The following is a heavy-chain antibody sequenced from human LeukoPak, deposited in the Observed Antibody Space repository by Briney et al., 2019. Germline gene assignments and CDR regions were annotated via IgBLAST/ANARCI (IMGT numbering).Heavy chain of an antibody. CDR1: GGSISGSSYY. Sequence: SETLSLTCTVSGGSISGSSYYWGWIRQPPGKGLEWIGSIYYSGSTYYNPSLKSRVTISVDTSKNQFSLKLSSVTAADTAVYYCARDRQVYDFWSGYYTDNWFDPWGQGTLVTVSS. CDR3: ARDRQVYDFWSGYYTDNWFDP. V-gene: IGHV4-39*07. J-gene: IGHJ5*02. D-gene: IGHD3-3*01. CDR2: IYYSGST.